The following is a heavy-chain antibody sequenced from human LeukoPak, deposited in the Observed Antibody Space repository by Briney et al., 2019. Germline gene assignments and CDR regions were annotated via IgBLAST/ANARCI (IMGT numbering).Heavy chain of an antibody. J-gene: IGHJ4*02. CDR2: ISYDGSNK. CDR1: GFTFSSYG. V-gene: IGHV3-30*03. Sequence: GGSLRLSCAASGFTFSSYGMHWVRQAPGKGLEWVAVISYDGSNKYYADSVKGRFTISRDNSKNTLYLQMNSLRAEDTAVYYCARDRIVEETGYLDYWGQGTLVTVSS. CDR3: ARDRIVEETGYLDY. D-gene: IGHD2-21*01.